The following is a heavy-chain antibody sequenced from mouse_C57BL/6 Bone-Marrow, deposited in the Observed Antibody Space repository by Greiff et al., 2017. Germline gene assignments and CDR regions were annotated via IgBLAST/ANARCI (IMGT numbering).Heavy chain of an antibody. J-gene: IGHJ4*01. D-gene: IGHD1-1*01. CDR3: ARILSYYYGSSYDAMDY. CDR1: GFSLSTFGMG. V-gene: IGHV8-8*01. Sequence: QVTLKVSGPGILQPSQTLSLTCSFSGFSLSTFGMGVGWIRQPSGKGLEWLAHIWWDDEKYYNPALKSRLTISKDTSTNQVFLKIANVDTADTATYYCARILSYYYGSSYDAMDYWGQGTSVTGSS. CDR2: IWWDDEK.